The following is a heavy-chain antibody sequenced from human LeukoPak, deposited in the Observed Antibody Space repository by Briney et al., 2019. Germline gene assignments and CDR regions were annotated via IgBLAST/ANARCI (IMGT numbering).Heavy chain of an antibody. CDR2: VSYDGSNK. J-gene: IGHJ3*02. CDR1: GFTFSSYA. V-gene: IGHV3-30*03. Sequence: GGSLRLSCAASGFTFSSYAMHWVRQAPGKGPEWVAVVSYDGSNKYYADSVKGRFTISRDNAKNSLYVQMNSLRAEDTAVYYCARERDGYTHDAFDIWGQGTMVTVSS. CDR3: ARERDGYTHDAFDI. D-gene: IGHD5-24*01.